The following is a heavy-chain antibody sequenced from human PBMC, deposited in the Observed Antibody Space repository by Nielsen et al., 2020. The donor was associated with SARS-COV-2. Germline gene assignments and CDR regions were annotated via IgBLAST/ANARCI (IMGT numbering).Heavy chain of an antibody. CDR3: ATFEGVEITWFYY. D-gene: IGHD1-14*01. V-gene: IGHV3-23*01. CDR2: ITGSGRDT. Sequence: GSLRLSCAASGLTFRSSPMSWVRQAPGKGLEWVSAITGSGRDTYYADSVKGRFTISRDNSKNTLYLQMNSLRAEDTAVYYCATFEGVEITWFYYWGQGTLVTVSS. CDR1: GLTFRSSP. J-gene: IGHJ4*02.